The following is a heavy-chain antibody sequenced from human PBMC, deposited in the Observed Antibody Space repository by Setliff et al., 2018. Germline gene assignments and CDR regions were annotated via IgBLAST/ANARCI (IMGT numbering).Heavy chain of an antibody. J-gene: IGHJ6*03. CDR1: GGSFSGYY. CDR3: ASQLGGYCSGGSCYSYYYYYYTDV. CDR2: INHSGST. D-gene: IGHD2-15*01. Sequence: PSETLSLTCAVYGGSFSGYYWSWIRQPPGKGLEWIGEINHSGSTNYNPSLKSRVTISVDTSKNQFSLMLSSVTAADTAVYYCASQLGGYCSGGSCYSYYYYYYTDVWGKGTTVTVSS. V-gene: IGHV4-34*01.